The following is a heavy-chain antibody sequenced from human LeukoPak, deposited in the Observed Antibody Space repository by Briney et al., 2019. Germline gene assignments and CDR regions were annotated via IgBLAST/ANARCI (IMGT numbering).Heavy chain of an antibody. D-gene: IGHD3-22*01. CDR1: GFTFGDFV. J-gene: IGHJ4*02. V-gene: IGHV3-49*04. CDR2: IRSQASGGTT. CDR3: TRIITGRTFDS. Sequence: TGGSLRLSCTASGFTFGDFVMSWVRQAPGKGLEGVGFIRSQASGGTTEYAPSVKGRFTISRDNSKRIAYLQMNSVWTEDTAVYYCTRIITGRTFDSWGQGTLVTVST.